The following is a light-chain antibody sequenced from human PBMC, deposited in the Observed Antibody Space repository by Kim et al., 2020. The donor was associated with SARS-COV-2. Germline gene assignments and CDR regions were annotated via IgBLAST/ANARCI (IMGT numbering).Light chain of an antibody. Sequence: GEGATLARRASRNVDINLDWYQQTPGQPPRLLIYVAAVRAAGSPDGFSGSGCGTDFTLTIGSRAPEDFAVYYCQQRGTWPPALTFGGGTKVDIK. V-gene: IGKV3-11*01. CDR1: RNVDIN. CDR3: QQRGTWPPALT. CDR2: VAA. J-gene: IGKJ4*01.